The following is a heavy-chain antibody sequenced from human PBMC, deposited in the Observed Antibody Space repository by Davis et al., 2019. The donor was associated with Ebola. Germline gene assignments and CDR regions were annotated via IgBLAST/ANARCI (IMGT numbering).Heavy chain of an antibody. CDR2: IYPGDSDT. CDR1: GYTFSTYW. CDR3: ARHKGFSSNGELDP. V-gene: IGHV5-51*01. J-gene: IGHJ5*02. Sequence: KVFCKASGYTFSTYWIAWVRQMPGKGLEFMGIIYPGDSDTRYSPSYEGQVTISADKASSTAYLQWSSLKASDTGIYFCARHKGFSSNGELDPWGQGTLVTVSP. D-gene: IGHD2-2*01.